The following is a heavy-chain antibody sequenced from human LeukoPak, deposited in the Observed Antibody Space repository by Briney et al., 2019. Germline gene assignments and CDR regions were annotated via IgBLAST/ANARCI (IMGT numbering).Heavy chain of an antibody. CDR1: GYTFTSYY. CDR2: INPFNGDT. Sequence: ASVKVSCTASGYTFTSYYIHWVRQAPGQGLEWMGIINPFNGDTTYAQRLQGRITLTSDTSRSTVDVELTSLRSEDTAVYYCARDGRYRSGWSFDYWGQGTLVTVSS. V-gene: IGHV1-46*01. D-gene: IGHD6-19*01. J-gene: IGHJ4*02. CDR3: ARDGRYRSGWSFDY.